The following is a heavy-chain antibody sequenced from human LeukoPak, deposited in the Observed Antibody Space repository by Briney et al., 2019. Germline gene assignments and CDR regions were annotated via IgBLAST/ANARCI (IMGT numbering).Heavy chain of an antibody. CDR3: ARVISSGYYGPSFDY. V-gene: IGHV3-21*01. D-gene: IGHD3-22*01. CDR1: GFTFSSYS. J-gene: IGHJ4*02. CDR2: ISSSSSYM. Sequence: PGGSLRLSCAASGFTFSSYSMNWVRQAPGKGLEWVSSISSSSSYMYYADSVKGRFTISRDNAKNSLYLQMNSLRAEDTAVYYCARVISSGYYGPSFDYWGQGTLVTVSS.